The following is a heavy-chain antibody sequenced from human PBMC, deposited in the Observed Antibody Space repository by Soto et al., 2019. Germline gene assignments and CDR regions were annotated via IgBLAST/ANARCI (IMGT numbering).Heavy chain of an antibody. J-gene: IGHJ4*02. CDR2: IYYSGST. Sequence: SETLSLTCTVSGGSVSSGSYYWSWIRQPPGKGLEWIGYIYYSGSTNYNPSLKSRVTISVDTSKNQFSLKLSSVTAADTAVYYCARGGALDGTSPPFNHWGQGTLVTVSS. CDR3: ARGGALDGTSPPFNH. V-gene: IGHV4-61*01. D-gene: IGHD6-19*01. CDR1: GGSVSSGSYY.